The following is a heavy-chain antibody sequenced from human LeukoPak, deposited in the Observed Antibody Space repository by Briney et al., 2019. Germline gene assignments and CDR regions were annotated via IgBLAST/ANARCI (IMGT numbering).Heavy chain of an antibody. Sequence: GGSLRLSCAASGFTFSSYSMKWVRQAPGKGLEWVSAISGSGGSTYYADSVKGRFTISRDNSKNTLYLQMNSLRAEDTAVYYCAKDGGKHYYDSSPKYYFDYWGQGTLVTVSS. J-gene: IGHJ4*02. CDR3: AKDGGKHYYDSSPKYYFDY. CDR1: GFTFSSYS. V-gene: IGHV3-23*01. CDR2: ISGSGGST. D-gene: IGHD3-22*01.